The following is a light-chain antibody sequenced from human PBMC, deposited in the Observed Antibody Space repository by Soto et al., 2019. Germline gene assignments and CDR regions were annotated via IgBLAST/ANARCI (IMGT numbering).Light chain of an antibody. V-gene: IGKV1-5*03. CDR2: EAS. CDR3: QQYNGFWT. J-gene: IGKJ1*01. CDR1: QSISDL. Sequence: DIQMTQSPSTLSASVGDRVTITCRASQSISDLLAWYQQKPGKAPKLLIYEASNLKSGVLSRFSGSGSGTEYTLTISSLQPDDFASYYCQQYNGFWTFGQGTKVEIK.